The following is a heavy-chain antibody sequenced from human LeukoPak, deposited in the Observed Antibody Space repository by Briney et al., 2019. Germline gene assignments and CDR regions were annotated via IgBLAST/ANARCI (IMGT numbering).Heavy chain of an antibody. J-gene: IGHJ4*02. CDR1: GGSISSNGYY. CDR2: IYYTGST. D-gene: IGHD6-13*01. CDR3: ARIAAAGDIDY. V-gene: IGHV4-39*01. Sequence: ASETLSLTCTVSGGSISSNGYYRAWIRQPPGKGLEWIASIYYTGSTYYKPSLKSRVTISVDTSKNQFSLKLISVTAADTTIYYCARIAAAGDIDYWGQGTLVTVSS.